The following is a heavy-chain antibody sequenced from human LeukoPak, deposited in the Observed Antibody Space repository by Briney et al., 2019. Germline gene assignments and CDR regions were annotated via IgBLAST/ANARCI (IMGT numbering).Heavy chain of an antibody. CDR2: IRYDGSNK. V-gene: IGHV3-30*02. J-gene: IGHJ4*02. CDR1: GFTFSSYG. CDR3: APRGVAVAGPFDY. Sequence: GGSLRLSCAASGFTFSSYGMHWVRQAPGKGLEWVAFIRYDGSNKYYADSVKGRFTISRDNSKNTLYLQMNSLGAEDTAVYYCAPRGVAVAGPFDYWGQGNLVTVSS. D-gene: IGHD6-19*01.